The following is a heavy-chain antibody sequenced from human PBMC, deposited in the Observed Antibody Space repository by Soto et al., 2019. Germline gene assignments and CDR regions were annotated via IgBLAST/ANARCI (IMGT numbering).Heavy chain of an antibody. CDR2: ISAYNGNT. CDR3: ARDGVSSSWYSPRKPSDY. D-gene: IGHD6-13*01. J-gene: IGHJ4*02. V-gene: IGHV1-18*01. CDR1: GYTFSSYG. Sequence: ASVKVSCKASGYTFSSYGMSGVRQAPGQGLEWMGWISAYNGNTNYAQKLQGRVTMTTDTSTSTAYMELRSLRSDDTAVYYCARDGVSSSWYSPRKPSDYWGQGTLLTVSS.